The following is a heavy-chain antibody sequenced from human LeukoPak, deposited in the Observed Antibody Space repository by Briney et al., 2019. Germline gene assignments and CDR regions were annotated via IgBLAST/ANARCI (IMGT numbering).Heavy chain of an antibody. CDR2: IRYDGSNK. CDR1: GFTFSSYA. V-gene: IGHV3-30*02. Sequence: GGSLRLSCAASGFTFSSYAMHWVRQAPGKGLEWVALIRYDGSNKYYADSVKGRFTISRDNSKNTLNLQMNSLRVEDTAVYYCAKGYGSGSSSSDYWGQGTLVTASS. D-gene: IGHD3-10*01. J-gene: IGHJ4*02. CDR3: AKGYGSGSSSSDY.